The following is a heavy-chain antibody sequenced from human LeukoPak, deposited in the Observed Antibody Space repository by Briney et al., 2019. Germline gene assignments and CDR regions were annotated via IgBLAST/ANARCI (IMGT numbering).Heavy chain of an antibody. CDR3: ARDADIVVVVAAPGDYFDY. Sequence: GGSLRLSCSASGFTFSSYGMHWVRQAPGKGLEWVAVIWYDGSNKYYADSVKGRFTISRDNSKNTLYLQMNSLRAEDTAVYYCARDADIVVVVAAPGDYFDYWGQGTLVTVSS. CDR2: IWYDGSNK. CDR1: GFTFSSYG. V-gene: IGHV3-33*01. D-gene: IGHD2-15*01. J-gene: IGHJ4*02.